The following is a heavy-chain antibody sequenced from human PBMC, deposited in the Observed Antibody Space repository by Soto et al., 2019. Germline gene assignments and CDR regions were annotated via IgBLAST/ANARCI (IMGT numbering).Heavy chain of an antibody. Sequence: ASVKVSCKASGYTFTSYTMHWVHQAPGQRLEWMGWINTGNGNTKYSQKFQGRVTITRDTSASTAYMELSSLRSEDTAVYYCATLCGRTCFTDYWGQGPLVTLSS. CDR1: GYTFTSYT. J-gene: IGHJ4*02. V-gene: IGHV1-3*04. CDR3: ATLCGRTCFTDY. CDR2: INTGNGNT. D-gene: IGHD2-21*01.